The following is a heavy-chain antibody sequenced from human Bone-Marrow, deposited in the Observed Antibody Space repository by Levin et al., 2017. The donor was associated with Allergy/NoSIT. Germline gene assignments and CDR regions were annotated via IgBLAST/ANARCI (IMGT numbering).Heavy chain of an antibody. D-gene: IGHD6-13*01. Sequence: GGSLRLSCQGSGSTFTRYWIGWVRQTPGKGLEWMGIIYPADSDTRYSPSFQGQVSISADKSVSTAYLQWSSLKASDTAIYYCARAEAAGVDWFFDLWGRGTLVTVSS. V-gene: IGHV5-51*01. CDR2: IYPADSDT. J-gene: IGHJ2*01. CDR1: GSTFTRYW. CDR3: ARAEAAGVDWFFDL.